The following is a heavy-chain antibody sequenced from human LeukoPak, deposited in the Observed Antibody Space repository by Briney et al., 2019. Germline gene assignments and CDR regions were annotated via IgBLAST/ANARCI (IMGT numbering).Heavy chain of an antibody. CDR2: IYYSGTT. Sequence: SETLSLTCSVSGGSISPYYWSWIRQPPGKGLEWIGYIYYSGTTNNNPSLQSRVTISVATSKNQFSLKLSSVTAADTALYYCARDLHYYVAMDVWGQGTTVTVSS. V-gene: IGHV4-59*01. CDR1: GGSISPYY. CDR3: ARDLHYYVAMDV. D-gene: IGHD3-10*02. J-gene: IGHJ6*02.